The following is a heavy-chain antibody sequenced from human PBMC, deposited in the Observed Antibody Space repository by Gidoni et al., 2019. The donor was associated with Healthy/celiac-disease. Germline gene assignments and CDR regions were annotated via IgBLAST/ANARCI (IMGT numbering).Heavy chain of an antibody. CDR2: ISSSSSYI. CDR3: ARDPIIDYDSSGYYYDY. CDR1: GFTFITYS. Sequence: EVQLVESGGGLVKPGGSLRLSCAASGFTFITYSMNWVRQAPGKGLEWVSSISSSSSYIYYADSVKGRFTISRDNAKNSLYLQMNSLRAEDTAVYYCARDPIIDYDSSGYYYDYWGQGTLVTVSS. D-gene: IGHD3-22*01. J-gene: IGHJ4*02. V-gene: IGHV3-21*01.